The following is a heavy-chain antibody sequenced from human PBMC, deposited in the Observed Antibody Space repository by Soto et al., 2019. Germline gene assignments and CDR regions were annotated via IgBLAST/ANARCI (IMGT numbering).Heavy chain of an antibody. CDR2: IYYTGTT. J-gene: IGHJ6*04. D-gene: IGHD2-15*01. Sequence: QVQLQESGPGLVKPSETLSLTCSVSGGSVSSGTHYWSWIRQPPGKGLEWIGYIYYTGTTKYNPSLESRNTILVDKSKVHFSLKMTSVTAAHTALYYCATDPPVYGGTADGIDVWGKGTTVTVSS. V-gene: IGHV4-61*03. CDR3: ATDPPVYGGTADGIDV. CDR1: GGSVSSGTHY.